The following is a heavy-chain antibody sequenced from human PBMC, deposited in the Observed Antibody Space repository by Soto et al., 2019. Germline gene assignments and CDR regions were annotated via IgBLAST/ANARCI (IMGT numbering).Heavy chain of an antibody. V-gene: IGHV3-9*01. Sequence: EVQLVESGGGLVQPGRSLRLSCAASGFTFDDYAMHWVRQAPGKGLEWVSGISWNRGRIGYADSVKGRFTISRDNAKNSLYLQMNSLRPEDTALYYGAKLIVGVDAFAIWGQGTMVTVSS. CDR2: ISWNRGRI. J-gene: IGHJ3*02. CDR1: GFTFDDYA. CDR3: AKLIVGVDAFAI. D-gene: IGHD1-26*01.